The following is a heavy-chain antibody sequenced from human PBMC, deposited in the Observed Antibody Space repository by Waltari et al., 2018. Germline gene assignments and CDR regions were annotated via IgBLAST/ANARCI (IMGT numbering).Heavy chain of an antibody. CDR2: IYHSGST. D-gene: IGHD4-4*01. J-gene: IGHJ4*02. V-gene: IGHV4-38-2*01. CDR3: ARGVTPGY. Sequence: QVQLQESGPGLVKPSETLSLTCAVSGYSISSGYYWGWIRQPPGKGLEWIGSIYHSGSTYYNPSLKSRVTISVDTSKNQFSLKLSSVTAADTAVYYCARGVTPGYWGQGTLVTVSS. CDR1: GYSISSGYY.